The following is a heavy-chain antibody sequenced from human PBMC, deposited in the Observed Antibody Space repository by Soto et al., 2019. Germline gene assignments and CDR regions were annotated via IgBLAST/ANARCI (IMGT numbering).Heavy chain of an antibody. D-gene: IGHD6-13*01. V-gene: IGHV4-61*01. Sequence: SETLSLTCTVSGGSVSSGSYYWSWIRQPPGKGLEWIGYIYYSGSTNYNPSLKSRVTISVDTSKNQFSLKLSSVTAADTAVYYCARAGLRTKAAAGTFPYYYYGMDVWGQGTTVTVSS. CDR1: GGSVSSGSYY. CDR3: ARAGLRTKAAAGTFPYYYYGMDV. CDR2: IYYSGST. J-gene: IGHJ6*02.